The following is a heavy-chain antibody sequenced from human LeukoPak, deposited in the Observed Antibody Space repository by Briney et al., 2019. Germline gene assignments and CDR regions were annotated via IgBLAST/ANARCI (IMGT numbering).Heavy chain of an antibody. CDR3: PVESGKFDY. CDR1: GRPIVDYT. D-gene: IGHD2-15*01. V-gene: IGHV3-43*02. J-gene: IGHJ4*02. Sequence: PGGSLTLSCVASGRPIVDYTIHWVRQAQAKGLEGVCLINGDYGSTFYDDSVKDRFSISTENTTNSLYLEMNSLKTEDATVYYCPVESGKFDYWGQGTLVAVSS. CDR2: INGDYGST.